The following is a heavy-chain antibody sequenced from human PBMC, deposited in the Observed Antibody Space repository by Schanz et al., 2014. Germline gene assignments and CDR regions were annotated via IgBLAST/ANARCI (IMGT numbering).Heavy chain of an antibody. D-gene: IGHD3-3*01. J-gene: IGHJ4*02. CDR3: ARGFSTRGVVPEDLLDN. CDR1: GGTFSSFG. CDR2: MIPDSGNT. V-gene: IGHV1-8*01. Sequence: VQLEQSGAEVKKPGSSVKVSCKASGGTFSSFGINWVRQAPGQGLEWMGWMIPDSGNTGYAQKFQGKDTMTRDTMTRNTSMDLSSMEPHVMATYVCARGFSTRGVVPEDLLDNWGQGTMLTVSS.